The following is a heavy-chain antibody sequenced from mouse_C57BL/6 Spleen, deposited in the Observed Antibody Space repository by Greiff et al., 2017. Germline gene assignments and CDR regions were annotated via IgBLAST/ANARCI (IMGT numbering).Heavy chain of an antibody. Sequence: QVHVKQPGAELVKPGASVKLSCKASGYTFTSYWMQWVKQRPGQGLEWIGEIDPSDSYTNYNQKFKGKATLTVDTSSSTAYMQLSSLTSEDSAVYYCARRESSYAMDYWGQGTSVTVSS. CDR3: ARRESSYAMDY. CDR2: IDPSDSYT. CDR1: GYTFTSYW. J-gene: IGHJ4*01. V-gene: IGHV1-50*01.